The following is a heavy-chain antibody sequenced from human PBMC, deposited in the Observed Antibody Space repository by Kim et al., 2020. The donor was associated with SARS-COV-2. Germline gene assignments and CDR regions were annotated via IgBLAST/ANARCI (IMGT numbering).Heavy chain of an antibody. CDR1: GGSISSSSFY. V-gene: IGHV4-39*01. J-gene: IGHJ4*02. CDR2: IYYSGST. CDR3: ASHFGCYDRYFDY. D-gene: IGHD5-12*01. Sequence: SETLSLTCTVSGGSISSSSFYWVWIRQPPGKGLEWIGSIYYSGSTYYNPSLKSLVTISVDTSKTQFSLKLSSVTAAATAEYYCASHFGCYDRYFDYWGQG.